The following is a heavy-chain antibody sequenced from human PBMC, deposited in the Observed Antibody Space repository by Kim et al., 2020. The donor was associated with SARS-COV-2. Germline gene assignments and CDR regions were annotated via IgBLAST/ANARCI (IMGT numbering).Heavy chain of an antibody. CDR2: MNPNSGNT. CDR1: GYTFTSYD. J-gene: IGHJ3*02. CDR3: ASQAYCGGDCHYDAFDI. D-gene: IGHD2-21*01. Sequence: ASVKVSCKASGYTFTSYDINWVRQATGQGLEWMGWMNPNSGNTGYAQKFQGRVTMTRNTSISTAYMELSSLRSEDTAVYYCASQAYCGGDCHYDAFDIWGQGTMVTVSS. V-gene: IGHV1-8*01.